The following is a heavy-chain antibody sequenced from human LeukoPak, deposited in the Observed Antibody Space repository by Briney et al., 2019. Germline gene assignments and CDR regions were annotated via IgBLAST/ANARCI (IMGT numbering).Heavy chain of an antibody. CDR2: IIPMFGTA. V-gene: IGHV1-69*06. CDR1: RGTFSNYA. D-gene: IGHD3-16*02. Sequence: ASVKVSCKASRGTFSNYAISWVRQAPGQGLEWMGGIIPMFGTANYAQKFQGRVTITADKSTSTAYMELSSLRSEDTAVYYCALRLGELSSSDYWGQGTLVTVSS. CDR3: ALRLGELSSSDY. J-gene: IGHJ4*02.